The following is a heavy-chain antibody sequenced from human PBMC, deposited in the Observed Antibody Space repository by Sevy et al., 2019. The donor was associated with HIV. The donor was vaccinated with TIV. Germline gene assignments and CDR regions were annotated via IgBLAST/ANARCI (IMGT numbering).Heavy chain of an antibody. V-gene: IGHV3-7*01. J-gene: IGHJ4*02. CDR1: GFTFSSYW. D-gene: IGHD2-15*01. CDR2: VKQDGSVK. CDR3: ASWSSGGFDY. Sequence: GGSLRLSCAASGFTFSSYWMNWVRQAPGKGLEWVASVKQDGSVKYYVDSVKGRFTISRDNAKKSLYLQMNSLRAEDTAVYYCASWSSGGFDYWGQGTLVTVSS.